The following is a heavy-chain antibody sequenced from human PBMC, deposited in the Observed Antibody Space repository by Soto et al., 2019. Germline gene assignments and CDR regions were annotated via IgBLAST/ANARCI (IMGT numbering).Heavy chain of an antibody. CDR3: ARDKITGLFDY. V-gene: IGHV4-34*01. CDR1: GGSISTYY. CDR2: INHSGST. Sequence: SETLSLTCTVSGGSISTYYWSWIRQPPGKGLEWIGEINHSGSTNYNPSLKSRVTISVDTSKNQFSLKLSSVTAADTAVYYCARDKITGLFDYWGQGTLVTVSS. D-gene: IGHD2-8*02. J-gene: IGHJ4*02.